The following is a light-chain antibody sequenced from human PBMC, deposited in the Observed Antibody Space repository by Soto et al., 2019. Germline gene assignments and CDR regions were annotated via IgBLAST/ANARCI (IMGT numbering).Light chain of an antibody. V-gene: IGLV2-14*01. CDR2: EVN. CDR1: SSDVGAYNY. CDR3: SSYTRSSTYV. Sequence: QSVLTQPASVSGSPGQSITIPCTGTSSDVGAYNYVSWYQQYPGKAPKLIIYEVNIRPSGVPNRFSGSKSGNTASLTISGLQADDEADYYCSSYTRSSTYVFGTGTKVTVL. J-gene: IGLJ1*01.